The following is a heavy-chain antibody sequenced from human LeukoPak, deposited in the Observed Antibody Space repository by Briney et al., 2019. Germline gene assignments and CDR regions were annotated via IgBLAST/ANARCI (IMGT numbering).Heavy chain of an antibody. CDR2: IYYSRST. D-gene: IGHD7-27*01. CDR3: AKTLGVRAFDI. J-gene: IGHJ3*02. CDR1: GGSISSYY. Sequence: PSETLTLTCTVSGGSISSYYWSWIRQPPGKGLEWIGYIYYSRSTNYNPSLKSRVTISVDTSKNQFSLTLSSVTAADTAVYYCAKTLGVRAFDIWGQGTMVTVSS. V-gene: IGHV4-59*12.